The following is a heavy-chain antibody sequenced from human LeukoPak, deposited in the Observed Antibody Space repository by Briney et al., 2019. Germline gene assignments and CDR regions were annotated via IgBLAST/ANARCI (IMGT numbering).Heavy chain of an antibody. V-gene: IGHV4-59*11. CDR2: IYYSGST. J-gene: IGHJ5*02. D-gene: IGHD5-18*01. CDR1: GGSISSHY. Sequence: PSETLSLTCTVSGGSISSHYWSWIRQPPGKGLEWIGYIYYSGSTNYNPSLKSRVTISVDTSKNQFSLKLSSVTAADTAVYYCASGTAMVTYGWFDPWGQGTLVTVSP. CDR3: ASGTAMVTYGWFDP.